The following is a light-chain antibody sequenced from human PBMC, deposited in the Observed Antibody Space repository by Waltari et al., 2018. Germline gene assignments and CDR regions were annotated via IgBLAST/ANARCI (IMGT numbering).Light chain of an antibody. CDR3: CSYSTSGSWM. V-gene: IGLV2-23*02. CDR1: SRTIGDSNL. J-gene: IGLJ3*02. Sequence: QSALTQPASASGSPGQPTTIPCTGTSRTIGDSNLVSWFQHPPGKVPPLVMYYVTKRPSGISDRFSGSKSGNTASLTISTLQADDEADYYCCSYSTSGSWMFGGGTKVTVL. CDR2: YVT.